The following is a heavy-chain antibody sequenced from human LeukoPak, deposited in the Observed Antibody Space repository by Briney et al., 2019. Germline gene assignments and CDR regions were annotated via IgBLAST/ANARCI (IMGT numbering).Heavy chain of an antibody. CDR1: GFTFSRYS. J-gene: IGHJ4*02. V-gene: IGHV3-21*01. CDR3: AREFEDSSSGAGY. Sequence: KPGGSLRLSCAASGFTFSRYSMNWVRQAPGKGLEWVSYMSVSSGLIYYADSVKGRFTVSRDNAKNSLYLQMNSLRAEDTAVYYCAREFEDSSSGAGYWGQRTLVTVSS. CDR2: MSVSSGLI. D-gene: IGHD6-6*01.